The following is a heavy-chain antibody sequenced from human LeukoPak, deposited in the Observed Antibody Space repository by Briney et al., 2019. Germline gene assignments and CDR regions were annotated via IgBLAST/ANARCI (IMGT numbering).Heavy chain of an antibody. D-gene: IGHD2-21*02. V-gene: IGHV5-51*01. CDR2: IYVGDSDT. J-gene: IGHJ3*01. Sequence: GESLKIFCKGSGHTFSISWIGWVRQKPGEGLEWMGIIYVGDSDTRYNPSFQGQVTISADRSTSTAYLQWSSLKSSDTAIYYCARCGHYDAYRVWGQGTLVSVSS. CDR3: ARCGHYDAYRV. CDR1: GHTFSISW.